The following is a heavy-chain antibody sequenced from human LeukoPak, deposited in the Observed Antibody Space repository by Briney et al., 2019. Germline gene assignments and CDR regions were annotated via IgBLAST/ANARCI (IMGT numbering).Heavy chain of an antibody. V-gene: IGHV1-2*04. CDR1: GYTFTGFY. D-gene: IGHD3-10*01. CDR3: ARVKGRTYGMDV. Sequence: GASVKVSCKASGYTFTGFYMHWVRQAPGQGLEWMGWINPNSGGTNYAQKFQGWVTMTRDTSISTAYMELSRLRSDDTAVYYCARVKGRTYGMDVWGKGTTVTVSS. J-gene: IGHJ6*04. CDR2: INPNSGGT.